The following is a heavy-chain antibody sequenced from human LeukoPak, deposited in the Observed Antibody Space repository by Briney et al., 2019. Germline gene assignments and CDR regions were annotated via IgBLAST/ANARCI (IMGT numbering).Heavy chain of an antibody. D-gene: IGHD2-21*01. Sequence: PGGSLTLSCAPSGFTFSSHSMRWARQPPGKGREWVSAISGRCGSSYYAVSVNGWFTISRDNSKNPLNLHMNSVRAEDTDVYYCAKEGNGDLEYYFDYWGQGTLVTVSS. CDR3: AKEGNGDLEYYFDY. J-gene: IGHJ4*02. CDR1: GFTFSSHS. CDR2: ISGRCGSS. V-gene: IGHV3-23*01.